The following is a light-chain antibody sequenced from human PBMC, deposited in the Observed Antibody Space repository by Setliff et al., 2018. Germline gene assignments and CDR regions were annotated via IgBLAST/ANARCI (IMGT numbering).Light chain of an antibody. CDR1: SSDIGGYNY. Sequence: QSALTQPDSVSGSPGQSITISCTGTSSDIGGYNYVSWYQQHPGKAPKFMIYEVSNRPSGVSNRFSGSKSGNTASLTISGLQAEDEADYYCSSYTSSGTDVFGSGTKVTV. J-gene: IGLJ1*01. CDR2: EVS. V-gene: IGLV2-14*01. CDR3: SSYTSSGTDV.